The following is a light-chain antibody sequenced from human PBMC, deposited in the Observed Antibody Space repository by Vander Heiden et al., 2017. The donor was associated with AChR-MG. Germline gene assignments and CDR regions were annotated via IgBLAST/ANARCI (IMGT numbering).Light chain of an antibody. CDR1: NIGSKS. Sequence: SYVLTQPPSLSVAPGKTARITCGGNNIGSKSVHWYQQKPGQAPGLVVYDDSDRPSGIPERFSGSNSGNTATLTISRVEAGDEADYYCQAWDSSSDQYVLGGGTKLTVL. J-gene: IGLJ2*01. CDR2: DDS. CDR3: QAWDSSSDQYV. V-gene: IGLV3-21*03.